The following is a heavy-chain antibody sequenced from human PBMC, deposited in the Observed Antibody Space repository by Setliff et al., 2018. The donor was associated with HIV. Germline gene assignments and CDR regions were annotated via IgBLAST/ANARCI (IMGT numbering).Heavy chain of an antibody. CDR3: GRDPFWSGYDAFDI. D-gene: IGHD3-3*01. J-gene: IGHJ3*02. Sequence: ASVKVSCKASGYTFTGHYMHWVRQAPGQGLEWMGIINPFGGTTTYAQKFQGRVTMTRDTSISTAYMELSRLRSDDTAVYYCGRDPFWSGYDAFDIWGQGTMVTVSS. CDR2: INPFGGTT. V-gene: IGHV1-2*02. CDR1: GYTFTGHY.